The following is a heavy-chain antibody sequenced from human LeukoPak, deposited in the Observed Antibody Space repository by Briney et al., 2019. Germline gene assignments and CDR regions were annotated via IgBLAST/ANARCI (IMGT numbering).Heavy chain of an antibody. Sequence: SQTLSLTCALSGDSVSSDSVAWNWIRQSPSRGLEWLGRTSYKSKWYNNYAVSVKSRITVNPDTSKNQFSLQLNSVTPEDTAVYCCARWVHKLAHFDYWGQGTLVTVSS. V-gene: IGHV6-1*01. CDR2: TSYKSKWYN. CDR3: ARWVHKLAHFDY. CDR1: GDSVSSDSVA. J-gene: IGHJ4*02. D-gene: IGHD1-1*01.